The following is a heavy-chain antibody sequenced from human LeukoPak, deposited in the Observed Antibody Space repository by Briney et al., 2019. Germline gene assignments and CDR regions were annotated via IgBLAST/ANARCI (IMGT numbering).Heavy chain of an antibody. Sequence: ERSLRLSCAAAEFTCRSYGMHWVRQALGRGLEWVAVISYDGSNKYYAASVKGRFTISRDNSKDTLYLQMNSLRAEDTAVYYCAKDRGRKSGYDPATDYWGQGTLVTVSS. J-gene: IGHJ4*02. V-gene: IGHV3-30*18. D-gene: IGHD5-12*01. CDR1: EFTCRSYG. CDR3: AKDRGRKSGYDPATDY. CDR2: ISYDGSNK.